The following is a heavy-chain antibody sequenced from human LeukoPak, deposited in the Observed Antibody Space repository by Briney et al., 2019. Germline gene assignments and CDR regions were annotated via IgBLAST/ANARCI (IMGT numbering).Heavy chain of an antibody. J-gene: IGHJ6*02. Sequence: SETLSLTCTVSGGSISIYYWSWIRQPPGKGLEWIGYIYYSGSTNYNPSLKSRVTISVDTSKNQFSLKLSSVTAADTAVYYCARAKSIAAAGPYYYYGMDVWGQGTTVTVSS. V-gene: IGHV4-59*01. CDR3: ARAKSIAAAGPYYYYGMDV. D-gene: IGHD6-13*01. CDR2: IYYSGST. CDR1: GGSISIYY.